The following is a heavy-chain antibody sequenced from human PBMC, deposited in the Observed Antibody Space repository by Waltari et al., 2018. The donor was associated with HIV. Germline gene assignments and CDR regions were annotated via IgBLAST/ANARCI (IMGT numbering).Heavy chain of an antibody. Sequence: QVQLQQSGPGLVKPSQTRSLTCAISGDSVSNNSAVWNWIRQSPSRGLEWLGRTYYRSKWYSDFAVSVKSRISINPDTSKNQLSLQLNSVSSEDTAVYYCSRDFDYWGQGTLVTVSS. CDR2: TYYRSKWYS. V-gene: IGHV6-1*01. CDR3: SRDFDY. J-gene: IGHJ4*02. CDR1: GDSVSNNSAV.